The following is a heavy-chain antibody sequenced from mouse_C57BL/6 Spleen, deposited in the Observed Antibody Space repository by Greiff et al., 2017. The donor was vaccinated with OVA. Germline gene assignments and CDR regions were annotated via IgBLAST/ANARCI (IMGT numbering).Heavy chain of an antibody. Sequence: VKLMESGAELVRPGASVTLSCKASGYTFTDYEMHWVKQTPVHGLEWIGAIDPETGGTAYNQKFKGKAILTADKSSSTAYMELRSLASEDSAVYYCTGGGYYGGAYWGQGTLVTVSA. J-gene: IGHJ3*01. V-gene: IGHV1-15*01. D-gene: IGHD1-1*01. CDR1: GYTFTDYE. CDR3: TGGGYYGGAY. CDR2: IDPETGGT.